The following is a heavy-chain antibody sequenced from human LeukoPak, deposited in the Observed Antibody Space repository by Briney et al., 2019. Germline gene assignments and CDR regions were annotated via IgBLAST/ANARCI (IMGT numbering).Heavy chain of an antibody. CDR1: GFTFSTYG. Sequence: GGSLRPSCSASGFTFSTYGMHWVRQAPGKGLEYVSGISSNGGSTNYADSVKGRFTISRDNSKNTLYLQMSSLRAEDTAVYYCVKALSAIYYDWHQGTLVTVS. D-gene: IGHD1-26*01. J-gene: IGHJ4*02. V-gene: IGHV3-64D*06. CDR2: ISSNGGST. CDR3: VKALSAIYYD.